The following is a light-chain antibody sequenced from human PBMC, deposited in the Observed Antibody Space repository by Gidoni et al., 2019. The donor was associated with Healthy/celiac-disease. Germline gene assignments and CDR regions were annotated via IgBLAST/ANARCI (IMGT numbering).Light chain of an antibody. CDR3: QQYNNCIT. J-gene: IGKJ5*01. CDR1: QSVSSN. CDR2: GAS. V-gene: IGKV3-15*01. Sequence: EIVMTQSPATLSVSPGERATLSCRASQSVSSNLAGYQQKPGQAPRLLIYGASTRATGIPARFSGSGSGTEFTLTISSLQSEDFAVYYCQQYNNCITFGQGTRLEIK.